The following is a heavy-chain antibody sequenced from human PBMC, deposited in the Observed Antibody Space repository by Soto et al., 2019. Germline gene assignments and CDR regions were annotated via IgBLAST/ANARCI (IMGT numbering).Heavy chain of an antibody. CDR2: INAANGNT. CDR3: ARDLGGWPDY. D-gene: IGHD2-15*01. CDR1: GYTFTLYA. Sequence: ASVKVSCKASGYTFTLYAIHWVRQAPGQRLEWMGWINAANGNTKYSQKFQGRVTITRDTSASTAYMELSSLRSEDTAVYYCARDLGGWPDYWGQGTLVTVSS. J-gene: IGHJ4*02. V-gene: IGHV1-3*01.